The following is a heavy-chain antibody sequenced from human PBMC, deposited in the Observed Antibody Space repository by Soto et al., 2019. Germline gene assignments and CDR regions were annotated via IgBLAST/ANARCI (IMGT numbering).Heavy chain of an antibody. Sequence: SQTLSLTCAISGDSVSSNSAAWNWIRQSPSRGLEWLGRTYYRSKWHNDYAVSVKSRITINPDTSKNQFSLQLNSVTPEDTAVYYCARSSMIVVVITGPFDYWGQGTLVTVSS. D-gene: IGHD3-22*01. J-gene: IGHJ4*02. CDR3: ARSSMIVVVITGPFDY. V-gene: IGHV6-1*01. CDR2: TYYRSKWHN. CDR1: GDSVSSNSAA.